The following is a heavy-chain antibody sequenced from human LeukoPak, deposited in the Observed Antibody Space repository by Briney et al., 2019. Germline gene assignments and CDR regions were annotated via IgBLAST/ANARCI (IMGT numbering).Heavy chain of an antibody. V-gene: IGHV1-2*06. J-gene: IGHJ4*02. D-gene: IGHD4-17*01. CDR2: INPNSGGT. CDR1: GYTFTGYY. CDR3: ARDLIAVTTTPDY. Sequence: GASVKVSCKASGYTFTGYYMHWVRQAPGQGLEWVGRINPNSGGTNYAQKFQGRVTMTRDTSISTAYMELSRLRSDGTAVYYCARDLIAVTTTPDYWGQGTLVTVSS.